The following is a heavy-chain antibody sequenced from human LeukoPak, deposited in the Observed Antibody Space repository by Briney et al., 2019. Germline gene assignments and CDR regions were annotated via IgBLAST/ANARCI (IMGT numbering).Heavy chain of an antibody. CDR2: INAGNGNT. CDR1: GYTFTSYG. J-gene: IGHJ6*02. D-gene: IGHD3-10*01. Sequence: GASVKVSCKASGYTFTSYGISWVRQAPGQRLEWMGWINAGNGNTKYSQKFQGRVTITRDTSASTAYMELSSLRSEDTAVYYCARTSFVTMVRGVITPYYYYGMDVWGQGTTVTVSS. CDR3: ARTSFVTMVRGVITPYYYYGMDV. V-gene: IGHV1-3*01.